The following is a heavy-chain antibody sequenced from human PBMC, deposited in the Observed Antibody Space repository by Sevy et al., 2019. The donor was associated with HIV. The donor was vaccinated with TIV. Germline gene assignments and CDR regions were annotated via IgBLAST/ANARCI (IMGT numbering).Heavy chain of an antibody. CDR1: GGSISSSSYY. CDR2: IYYSGST. V-gene: IGHV4-39*01. Sequence: SETLSLTCTVSGGSISSSSYYWGWIRQPPGKRLEWIGSIYYSGSTYYNPSLKSRVTISVDTSKNQFSLKLSSVTAADTAVYYCARRVVAATLYYYYYGMDVWGQRTTVTVSS. D-gene: IGHD2-15*01. CDR3: ARRVVAATLYYYYYGMDV. J-gene: IGHJ6*02.